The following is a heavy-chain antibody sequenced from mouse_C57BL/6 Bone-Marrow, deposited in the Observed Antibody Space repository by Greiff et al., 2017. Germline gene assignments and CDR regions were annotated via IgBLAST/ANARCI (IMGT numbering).Heavy chain of an antibody. Sequence: DVHLVESGGGLVKPGGSLKLSCAASGFTFSSYAMSWVRQTPEKRLEWVATISDGGSYTYYPDNVKGRFTISRDNAKNNMYLQMSHLKSENTAMYYCARDRRAYYSTWNSFDYWGQGTTLTVSS. CDR2: ISDGGSYT. J-gene: IGHJ2*01. CDR3: ARDRRAYYSTWNSFDY. V-gene: IGHV5-4*01. CDR1: GFTFSSYA. D-gene: IGHD2-5*01.